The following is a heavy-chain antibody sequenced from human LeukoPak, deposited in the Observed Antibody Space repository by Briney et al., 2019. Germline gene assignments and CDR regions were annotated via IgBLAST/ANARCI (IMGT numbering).Heavy chain of an antibody. J-gene: IGHJ3*02. V-gene: IGHV4-34*01. Sequence: SETLSLTCAVYGGSFSGYYWSWIRQPPGKGLEWIGEINHSGSTYYNPSLKSRVTISVDRSKNQFSLKLSSVTAADTAVYYCARSYGYSSSYYAFDIWGQGTMVTVSS. CDR3: ARSYGYSSSYYAFDI. CDR1: GGSFSGYY. D-gene: IGHD6-13*01. CDR2: INHSGST.